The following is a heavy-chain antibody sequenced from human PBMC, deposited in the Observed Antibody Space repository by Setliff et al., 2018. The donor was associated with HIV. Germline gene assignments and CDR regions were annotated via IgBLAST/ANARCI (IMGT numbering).Heavy chain of an antibody. V-gene: IGHV1-18*01. J-gene: IGHJ6*03. D-gene: IGHD2-8*01. Sequence: ASVKVSCKASGYSLSTYAISWVRQAPGQGLEWMGWIDSNNGNRNFAQKFRGRVTMTTDISTNTAYMEVRSLSFDDTAVYYCVRLTADRTNYYYYYMDVWGKGTTVTVSS. CDR3: VRLTADRTNYYYYYMDV. CDR2: IDSNNGNR. CDR1: GYSLSTYA.